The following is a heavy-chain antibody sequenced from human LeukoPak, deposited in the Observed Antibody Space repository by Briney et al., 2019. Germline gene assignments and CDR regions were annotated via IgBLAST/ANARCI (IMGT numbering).Heavy chain of an antibody. CDR3: ARDLREFARRFDY. V-gene: IGHV4-39*07. D-gene: IGHD3-10*01. CDR2: ISYSGST. J-gene: IGHJ4*02. Sequence: SETLSLTCTVSGGSISSSSYYWGWIRQPPGKGLDWIGSISYSGSTYYNPSLKSRVTISVDTSKIQSSLKLSSVTAADTAVYYCARDLREFARRFDYWGQGTLVTVSS. CDR1: GGSISSSSYY.